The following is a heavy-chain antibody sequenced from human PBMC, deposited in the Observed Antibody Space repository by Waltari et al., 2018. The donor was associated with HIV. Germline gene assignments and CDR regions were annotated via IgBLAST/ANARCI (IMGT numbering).Heavy chain of an antibody. CDR1: GYHLHNYA. D-gene: IGHD6-13*01. CDR2: ITGVSGRT. Sequence: EVQLLEYGGGLVPPGGSLRISGAASGYHLHNYAMTWVRQAPGKGLEWVSGITGVSGRTYYADSVKGRFTISRDNSKNTLYLQMNSLSLDDTAVYYCANTPGIGGYWGQGTLVTVSS. CDR3: ANTPGIGGY. V-gene: IGHV3-23*01. J-gene: IGHJ4*02.